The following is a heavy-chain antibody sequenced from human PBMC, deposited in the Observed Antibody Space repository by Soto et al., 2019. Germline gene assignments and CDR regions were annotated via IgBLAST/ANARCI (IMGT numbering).Heavy chain of an antibody. CDR3: AKAAVEFDP. Sequence: GGSLRLSCAASGFTFSSYGMHWVRQAPGKGLEWVAVISYDGSNKYYADSVKGRFTISRDNSNNTLYLQMNSLRAEDTAVYYCAKAAVEFDPWGQGTLVTVSS. CDR2: ISYDGSNK. D-gene: IGHD6-19*01. J-gene: IGHJ5*02. CDR1: GFTFSSYG. V-gene: IGHV3-30*18.